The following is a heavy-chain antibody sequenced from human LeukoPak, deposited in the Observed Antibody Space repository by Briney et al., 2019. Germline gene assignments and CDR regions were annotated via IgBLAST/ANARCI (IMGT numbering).Heavy chain of an antibody. CDR2: ISGIGGST. Sequence: PGGCLRLSCLASGFTFSSYAMSWVRPAAGKGLEWVSAISGIGGSTYYADSAKGRFTISRDNSKDTLYLQMYSLRAEDTAVYYCAKRLSSQGVGRMDVWGKGTTVTVSS. CDR3: AKRLSSQGVGRMDV. J-gene: IGHJ6*04. CDR1: GFTFSSYA. V-gene: IGHV3-23*01. D-gene: IGHD4/OR15-4a*01.